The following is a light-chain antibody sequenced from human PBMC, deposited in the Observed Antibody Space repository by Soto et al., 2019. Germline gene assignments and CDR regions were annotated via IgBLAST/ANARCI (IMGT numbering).Light chain of an antibody. J-gene: IGKJ5*01. CDR1: QSISSW. V-gene: IGKV1-5*03. Sequence: DIQMTQSPSTLSASVRDRVTITCRASQSISSWLAWYQQKPGKAPKLLIYKASTLKSGVPSRFSGSGSGTEFTLTISSLQPDDFATYYCQHLNSYPFTFGQGTRLEIK. CDR2: KAS. CDR3: QHLNSYPFT.